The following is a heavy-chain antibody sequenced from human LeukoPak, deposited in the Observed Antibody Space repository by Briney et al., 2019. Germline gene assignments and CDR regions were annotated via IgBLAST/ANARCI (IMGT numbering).Heavy chain of an antibody. J-gene: IGHJ2*01. V-gene: IGHV4-59*01. CDR2: IYYNGST. Sequence: PSETLSPTCSVSGGSISGYYWSWIRQPPGKGLEWIGFIYYNGSTNYNPSLKGRITISVDTSRNQFSLKLNSVTAADTAIFYCARIRRYDYDGFRPGWVYWYFDVWGRGTLVTVSS. CDR1: GGSISGYY. CDR3: ARIRRYDYDGFRPGWVYWYFDV. D-gene: IGHD4-23*01.